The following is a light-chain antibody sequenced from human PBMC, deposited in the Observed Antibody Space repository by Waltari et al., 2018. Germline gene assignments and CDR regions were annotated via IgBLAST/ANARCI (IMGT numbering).Light chain of an antibody. CDR2: EVT. Sequence: QSALAQPASVSASPGESITISCTGTSSDIGIFFYVSWYQQHPGNAPKLRISEVTKRPSGISSRFSGAKSGQTASLTISGLRAEDEANYYCSSYTSSSTYVFGTGTGVTVL. V-gene: IGLV2-14*01. CDR3: SSYTSSSTYV. CDR1: SSDIGIFFY. J-gene: IGLJ1*01.